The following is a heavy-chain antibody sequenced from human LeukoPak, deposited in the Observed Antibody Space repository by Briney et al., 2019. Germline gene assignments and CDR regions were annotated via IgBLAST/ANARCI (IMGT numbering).Heavy chain of an antibody. J-gene: IGHJ5*02. Sequence: SVKVSCQASVYTFTRYYMHWVRQAPGQGLEWVGIINPSGCSTSYAQKFQGRVTMTRDTSTSTVYMELSSLRSEDTAVYYCARAVPDIVGATLQQGWFDPWGQGTLVTVSS. CDR2: INPSGCST. CDR3: ARAVPDIVGATLQQGWFDP. V-gene: IGHV1-46*01. CDR1: VYTFTRYY. D-gene: IGHD1-26*01.